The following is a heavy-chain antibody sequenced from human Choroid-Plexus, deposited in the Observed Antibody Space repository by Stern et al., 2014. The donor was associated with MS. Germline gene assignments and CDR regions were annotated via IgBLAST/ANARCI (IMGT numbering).Heavy chain of an antibody. J-gene: IGHJ5*02. CDR2: VSYDGSNN. CDR3: AKDRQYLTYFFDH. CDR1: GFTFGSCA. D-gene: IGHD2/OR15-2a*01. Sequence: VQLVESGGGVVQPGRPLRLSCVASGFTFGSCAMHWVRPAPGKGLEWVAGVSYDGSNNYYADSVKGRFTISRDNSQNTLYMQMSSLRPEDTAVYYCAKDRQYLTYFFDHWGQGSLVTVSS. V-gene: IGHV3-30*18.